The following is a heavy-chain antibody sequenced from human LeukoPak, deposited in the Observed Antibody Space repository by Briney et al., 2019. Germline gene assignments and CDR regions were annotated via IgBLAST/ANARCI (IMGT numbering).Heavy chain of an antibody. J-gene: IGHJ4*02. CDR3: ARGPPMKSSKIDY. CDR1: GFTFSSYS. Sequence: GGSLRLSCAASGFTFSSYSMNWVRQAPGKGLEWVSSISSSSSYIYYADSVKGRFTISRDNAKNSLYLQMNSLRAEDTAVYYCARGPPMKSSKIDYWGQGTLVTVSS. V-gene: IGHV3-21*01. CDR2: ISSSSSYI. D-gene: IGHD3-22*01.